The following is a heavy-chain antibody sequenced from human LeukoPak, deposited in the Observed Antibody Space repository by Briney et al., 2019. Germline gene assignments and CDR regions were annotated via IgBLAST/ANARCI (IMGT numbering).Heavy chain of an antibody. J-gene: IGHJ4*02. V-gene: IGHV4-59*01. CDR2: IYYSGTT. CDR1: GGSISNYY. Sequence: RSETLSLTCTVSGGSISNYYWNWIRQPPGKGLEWIGYIYYSGTTNYNPSLKSRVTISVDTSKNQFSLKLNSVTAADTAVYYCARGPHPTDCSSTSCYTHQQIDYWGQGTLVTVSS. D-gene: IGHD2-2*02. CDR3: ARGPHPTDCSSTSCYTHQQIDY.